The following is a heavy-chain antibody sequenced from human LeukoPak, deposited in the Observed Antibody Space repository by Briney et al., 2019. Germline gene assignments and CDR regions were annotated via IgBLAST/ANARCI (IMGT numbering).Heavy chain of an antibody. CDR1: GFTFSSYG. V-gene: IGHV3-30*03. Sequence: GGSLRLSCAASGFTFSSYGMHWVRQAPGKGLEWVAVISYDGSNKYYADSVKGRSTISRDNSKNTLYLQMNSLRAEDTALYYCARSRHSYDSSGFPHYWGQGTLVTVSS. D-gene: IGHD3-22*01. CDR2: ISYDGSNK. CDR3: ARSRHSYDSSGFPHY. J-gene: IGHJ4*02.